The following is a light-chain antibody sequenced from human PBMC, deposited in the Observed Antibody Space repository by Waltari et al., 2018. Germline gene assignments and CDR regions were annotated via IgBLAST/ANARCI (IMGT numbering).Light chain of an antibody. CDR2: AAS. V-gene: IGKV3-15*01. J-gene: IGKJ2*01. CDR1: QSVSNN. CDR3: QQYNSWPPVYT. Sequence: ETVMTQSPGTLSVSLGEGATLSCRASQSVSNNVAWYQQKPGEAPRLLIYAASTRATVIPARFSGSGSGTEFTLTISSMQSEDFAVYYCQQYNSWPPVYTFGQGTKLEIK.